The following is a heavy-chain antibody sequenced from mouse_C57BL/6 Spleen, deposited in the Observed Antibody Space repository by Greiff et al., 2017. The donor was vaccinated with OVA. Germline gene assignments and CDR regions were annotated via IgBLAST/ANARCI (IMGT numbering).Heavy chain of an antibody. V-gene: IGHV2-9-1*01. CDR3: ASMNYYGSSAWFAY. CDR2: IWTGGGT. J-gene: IGHJ3*01. D-gene: IGHD1-1*01. CDR1: GFSLTSYA. Sequence: VKLVESGPGLVAPSQSLSITCTVSGFSLTSYAISWVRQPPGKGLAWLGVIWTGGGTNYNSALKSKLSITKYNSKSQVFLKMNSLQTDDTASYYCASMNYYGSSAWFAYWGQGTLVTVSA.